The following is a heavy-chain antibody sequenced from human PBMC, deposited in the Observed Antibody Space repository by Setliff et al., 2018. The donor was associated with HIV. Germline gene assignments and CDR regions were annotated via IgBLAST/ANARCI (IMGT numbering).Heavy chain of an antibody. J-gene: IGHJ3*02. V-gene: IGHV4-34*01. CDR3: ARVREGFLPYDAFEI. Sequence: SETLSLTCAVYGGSLSDYYWSWNRQPPGKGLEWLGEIHSSGNTNYSPSLKGRVTISVDTPKNQYSLNLKSVTAADTAVYYCARVREGFLPYDAFEIWGQGTMVTVSS. CDR2: IHSSGNT. D-gene: IGHD3-3*01. CDR1: GGSLSDYY.